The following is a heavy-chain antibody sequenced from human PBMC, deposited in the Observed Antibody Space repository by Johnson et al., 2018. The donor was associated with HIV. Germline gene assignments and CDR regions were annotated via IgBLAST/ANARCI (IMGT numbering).Heavy chain of an antibody. Sequence: QVQLLESGGGVVQPGRSLRLSCAASGFTFSDYPMHWVRQAPGQGLEWVAVISYDGRKKYYADTVKGRFTISRDNTKNTLYLQMDSLRPEDTAVYYCSKDRSSWYLETNDAFDMWGQGTMVIVSS. V-gene: IGHV3-30*04. CDR1: GFTFSDYP. D-gene: IGHD6-13*01. J-gene: IGHJ3*02. CDR3: SKDRSSWYLETNDAFDM. CDR2: ISYDGRKK.